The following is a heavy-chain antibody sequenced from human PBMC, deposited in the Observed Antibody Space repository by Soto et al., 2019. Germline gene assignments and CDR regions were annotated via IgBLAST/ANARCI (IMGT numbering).Heavy chain of an antibody. D-gene: IGHD5-12*01. CDR2: IIPIFGTA. Sequence: QVQLVQSGAEVKKPGSSGKVSCKASGGTFSSYAISWVRQAPGQGLEWMGGIIPIFGTANYAQKFQGRVTITADESTSTDYMELSSLRSEDTAVYYCARTTRGRLQSSHHAYYYYYYGTDVWGQGTTVTVSS. J-gene: IGHJ6*02. CDR3: ARTTRGRLQSSHHAYYYYYYGTDV. CDR1: GGTFSSYA. V-gene: IGHV1-69*01.